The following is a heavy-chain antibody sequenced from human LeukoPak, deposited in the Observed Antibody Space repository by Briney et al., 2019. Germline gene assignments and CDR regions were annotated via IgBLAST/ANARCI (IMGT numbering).Heavy chain of an antibody. CDR2: IFQSGST. J-gene: IGHJ4*02. CDR3: ARATYYYDSSGYYYARYFDY. Sequence: SETLSLTCTVSHYSISSGYYWGWIRQPPGKGLEWIGSIFQSGSTYYNPSLKSRATISVDTYTNQFSLKLSSVTAADTAVYYCARATYYYDSSGYYYARYFDYWGQGTLVTVSS. CDR1: HYSISSGYY. V-gene: IGHV4-38-2*02. D-gene: IGHD3-22*01.